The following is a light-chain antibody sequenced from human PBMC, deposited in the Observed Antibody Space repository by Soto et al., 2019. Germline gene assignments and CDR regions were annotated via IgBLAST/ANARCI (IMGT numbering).Light chain of an antibody. CDR1: DSNIGSEF. CDR3: CSYAGSYTHV. J-gene: IGLJ1*01. Sequence: QAVVTQAPSASGTPGQRVTISCSGSDSNIGSEFVYWYQQFPGTAPKLIIYDVIKRPSGVPDRFSGSKSGNTASLTISGLQAEDEADYYCCSYAGSYTHVFGTGTKLTVL. V-gene: IGLV1-44*01. CDR2: DVI.